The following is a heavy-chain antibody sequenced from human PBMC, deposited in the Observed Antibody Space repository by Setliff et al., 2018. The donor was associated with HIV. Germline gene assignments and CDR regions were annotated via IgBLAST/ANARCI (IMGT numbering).Heavy chain of an antibody. CDR3: ARKAKVATEYYFDY. Sequence: SETLSLTCTVSGGSISSHYWSWIRQPPGKGLEWIGYIYYSGSTNYNPSLKSRVTISVDTSKNQFSLKLSSVTAADTAVYYCARKAKVATEYYFDYWGQGTLVTVSS. CDR1: GGSISSHY. V-gene: IGHV4-59*11. CDR2: IYYSGST. D-gene: IGHD5-12*01. J-gene: IGHJ4*02.